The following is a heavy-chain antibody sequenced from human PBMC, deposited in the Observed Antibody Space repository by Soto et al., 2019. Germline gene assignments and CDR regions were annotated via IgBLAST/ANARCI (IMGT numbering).Heavy chain of an antibody. CDR2: ISSSSSTM. J-gene: IGHJ4*02. CDR3: ARLGTYGDYVDY. CDR1: GFTFSTYN. Sequence: GGSLRLSCAASGFTFSTYNMNWVRQAPGKGLEWVSCISSSSSTMYYADSVKGRFTISRDNAKNFLYLQMNSLRAEDTAVYYCARLGTYGDYVDYWGQGTLVTVSS. V-gene: IGHV3-48*01. D-gene: IGHD4-17*01.